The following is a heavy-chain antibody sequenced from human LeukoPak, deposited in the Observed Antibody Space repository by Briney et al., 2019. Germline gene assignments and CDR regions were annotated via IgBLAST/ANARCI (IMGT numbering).Heavy chain of an antibody. CDR2: ISAYNGNT. J-gene: IGHJ6*02. CDR1: GYTFTSYG. V-gene: IGHV1-18*01. D-gene: IGHD2-2*02. CDR3: ARDRARIVVVPAAIELYYYYGMDV. Sequence: ASVKVSCKASGYTFTSYGISWVRQAPGQGLEWMGWISAYNGNTNYAQKLQGRVTMTTDTSTSIAYMELRSLRSDDTAVYYCARDRARIVVVPAAIELYYYYGMDVWGQGTTVTVSS.